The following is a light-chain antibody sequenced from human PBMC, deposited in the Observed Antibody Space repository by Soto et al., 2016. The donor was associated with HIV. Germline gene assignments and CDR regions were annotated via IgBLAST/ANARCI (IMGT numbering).Light chain of an antibody. J-gene: IGKJ2*01. CDR2: KAS. V-gene: IGKV1-5*03. Sequence: DIRMTQSPSTLSASLGDRVTITCRASQSINKWLAWYQQKPGKAPNLLIYKASTSQSGVPSTFSGSGSGTESTLIISSLQPDDFATYYCQQYNSYYTFGQGTKLEIK. CDR3: QQYNSYYT. CDR1: QSINKW.